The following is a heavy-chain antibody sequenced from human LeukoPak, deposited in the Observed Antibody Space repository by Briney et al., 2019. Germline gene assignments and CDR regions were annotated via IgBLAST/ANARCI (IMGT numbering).Heavy chain of an antibody. Sequence: SETLSLTCTVSGDSISNYYWSWIRHPPGEGLEWIGCIYYSGTTKYNPSLKSRVTISVDTSKNQFSLHLSSVTAADTAVYYCARTGDRTGYYYYYMDVWGKGTTVTVSS. D-gene: IGHD7-27*01. CDR3: ARTGDRTGYYYYYMDV. V-gene: IGHV4-59*01. J-gene: IGHJ6*03. CDR1: GDSISNYY. CDR2: IYYSGTT.